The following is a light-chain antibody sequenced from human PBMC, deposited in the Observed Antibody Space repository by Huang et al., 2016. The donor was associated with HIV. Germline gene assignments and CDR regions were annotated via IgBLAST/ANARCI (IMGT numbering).Light chain of an antibody. Sequence: EMVMTQSPATLSVSPGERATLSCRASQNVSSNLAWYQQKPGQAPRLLIYGASTRATGIPARFSGSGSGTEFTLTISSLQSEDFAVYYCQHYNNWPPWTFGQGTKVEMK. CDR2: GAS. J-gene: IGKJ1*01. V-gene: IGKV3-15*01. CDR3: QHYNNWPPWT. CDR1: QNVSSN.